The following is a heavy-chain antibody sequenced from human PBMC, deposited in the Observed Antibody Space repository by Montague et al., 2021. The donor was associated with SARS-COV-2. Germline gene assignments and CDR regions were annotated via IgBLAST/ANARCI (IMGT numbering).Heavy chain of an antibody. Sequence: TLSLTCTVSGGSISSGYYYWSWIRQHPGKGLVWIVYNYYSGSTYYNPSLKSRVTISVDTSKNPFSLKPSSVTAADTAVYYCARAGTITMVVVVIDAFDIWGQGTMVTVSS. V-gene: IGHV4-31*03. CDR3: ARAGTITMVVVVIDAFDI. J-gene: IGHJ3*02. D-gene: IGHD3-22*01. CDR1: GGSISSGYYY. CDR2: NYYSGST.